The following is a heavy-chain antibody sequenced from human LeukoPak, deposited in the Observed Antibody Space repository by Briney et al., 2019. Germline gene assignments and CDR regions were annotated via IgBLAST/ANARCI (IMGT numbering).Heavy chain of an antibody. V-gene: IGHV3-23*01. CDR2: TNSGGTST. D-gene: IGHD2-8*01. CDR3: AKQSYARSLGE. CDR1: GFPFSDLS. Sequence: GGSLRLSCATSGFPFSDLSMSWVRQAPGKGLEWISTTNSGGTSTYYAESVKGRFTISRDNSKNTLYLQMSSLRVEDTAVYYCAKQSYARSLGEGGPGTLVSVSS. J-gene: IGHJ4*02.